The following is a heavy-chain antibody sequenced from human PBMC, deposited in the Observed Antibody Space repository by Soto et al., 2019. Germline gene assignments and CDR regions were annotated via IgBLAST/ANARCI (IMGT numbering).Heavy chain of an antibody. CDR2: ISYDGSNK. CDR3: AREIISEPFYGYYFDY. V-gene: IGHV3-30-3*01. CDR1: GFTFSSYA. D-gene: IGHD4-17*01. Sequence: GGSLRLSCAASGFTFSSYAMHWVRQAPGKGLEWVAVISYDGSNKYYADSVKGRFTISRDNSKNTLYLQMNSLRAEDTAVYYCAREIISEPFYGYYFDYWGQGTLVTVSS. J-gene: IGHJ4*02.